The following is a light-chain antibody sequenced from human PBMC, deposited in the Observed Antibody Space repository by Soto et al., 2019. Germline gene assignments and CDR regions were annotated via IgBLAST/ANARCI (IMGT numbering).Light chain of an antibody. V-gene: IGLV2-14*01. Sequence: QSVLTQPRSVSGSPGQSVTISCTGTSSDVGGYNYVSWYQQYSGKSPKLLIYEVTHRPSGVSNRFSGSKSGNTASLTISGLQAEDEADYYCSSYTISNTLPFVFGTGTKVTVL. CDR2: EVT. CDR1: SSDVGGYNY. J-gene: IGLJ1*01. CDR3: SSYTISNTLPFV.